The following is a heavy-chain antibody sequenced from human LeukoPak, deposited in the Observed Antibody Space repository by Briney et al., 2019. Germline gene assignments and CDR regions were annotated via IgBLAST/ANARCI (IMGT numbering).Heavy chain of an antibody. D-gene: IGHD2-15*01. CDR1: GFSFSDYW. J-gene: IGHJ5*02. V-gene: IGHV3-7*01. CDR2: INQDGSEE. CDR3: ARDGSKSCSGGSCYLNWFDP. Sequence: GGSLRLSCGASGFSFSDYWMTWVRQAPGKGLEWVANINQDGSEEYYVASVKGRFTISRDNAKNSLYLQMTSLRAEDTAVYYCARDGSKSCSGGSCYLNWFDPWGQRTLVTVSS.